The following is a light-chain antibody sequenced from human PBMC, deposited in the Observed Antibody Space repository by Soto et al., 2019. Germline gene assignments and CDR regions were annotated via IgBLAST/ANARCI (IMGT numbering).Light chain of an antibody. J-gene: IGKJ1*01. CDR2: GAS. V-gene: IGKV3-15*01. Sequence: EIVMTQSPAGFCGSPLERSTLSGRASQSVSSNLAWYQQKPGQAPRLLIYGASTRATGIPARFSGSGSGTEFTLTISSLQSEDFAVYYCQQYNDWPRTFGQGTKV. CDR3: QQYNDWPRT. CDR1: QSVSSN.